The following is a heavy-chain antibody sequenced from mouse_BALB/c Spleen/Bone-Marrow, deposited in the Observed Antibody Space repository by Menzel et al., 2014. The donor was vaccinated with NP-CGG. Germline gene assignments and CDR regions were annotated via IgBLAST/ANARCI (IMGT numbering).Heavy chain of an antibody. CDR2: IWSGGNT. V-gene: IGHV2-2*02. CDR3: ARYGNILDY. CDR1: GFSLTSYG. Sequence: VQLVESGPGLVQPSQSLSITCTVSGFSLTSYGVHWVRQSPGKGLEWLGVIWSGGNTDYNAAFISRLSISKDNSKSXVFFKMNSLQVNDTAIYYCARYGNILDYWGQGTTCTVSS. J-gene: IGHJ2*01. D-gene: IGHD1-1*01.